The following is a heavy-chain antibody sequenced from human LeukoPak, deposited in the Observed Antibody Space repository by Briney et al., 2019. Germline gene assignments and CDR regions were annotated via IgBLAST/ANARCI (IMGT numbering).Heavy chain of an antibody. J-gene: IGHJ3*02. Sequence: GGSLRLSCAASGFTFNSYAMSWVRQAPGKGLEYVSTISGSGGNAYYADSVKGRFTISRGNSKNTLYLQMSSLRAEDTAVYYCAKSSRTTYVHDAFDIWGQGTMVTVSS. V-gene: IGHV3-23*01. CDR1: GFTFNSYA. D-gene: IGHD2/OR15-2a*01. CDR3: AKSSRTTYVHDAFDI. CDR2: ISGSGGNA.